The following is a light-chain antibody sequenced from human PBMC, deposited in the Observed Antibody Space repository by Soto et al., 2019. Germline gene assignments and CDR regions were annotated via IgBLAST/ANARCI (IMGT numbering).Light chain of an antibody. V-gene: IGKV3-20*01. Sequence: EIVLAQSPGTLSLSPGDRATLSCGASQTVTDNYLAWYQQKPGQAPRLLIYSASSRATGIPDRFSGSGSGTDFTLTINRLESEDFAMHYCHEYGDPPFAFGPGTKVDV. CDR1: QTVTDNY. CDR2: SAS. CDR3: HEYGDPPFA. J-gene: IGKJ3*01.